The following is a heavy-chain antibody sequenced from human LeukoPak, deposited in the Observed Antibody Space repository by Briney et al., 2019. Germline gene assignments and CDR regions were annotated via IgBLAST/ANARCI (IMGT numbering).Heavy chain of an antibody. CDR3: AKDYYDSSGTLFDY. CDR1: GFTFSSYG. Sequence: GGTLRLSCAASGFTFSSYGMSWVRQAPGKGLEWVSAISGSGGSTYYADSVKGRFTISRDNSKNTLYLQMNSLRAEDTAVYYCAKDYYDSSGTLFDYWGQGTLVTVSS. D-gene: IGHD3-22*01. J-gene: IGHJ4*02. CDR2: ISGSGGST. V-gene: IGHV3-23*01.